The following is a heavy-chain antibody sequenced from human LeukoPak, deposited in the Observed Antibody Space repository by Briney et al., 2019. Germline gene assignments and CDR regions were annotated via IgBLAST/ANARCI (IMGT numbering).Heavy chain of an antibody. Sequence: GGSLRLSCAASGFTFSSYGMHWVRQAPGKGLEWVAFIRYDGSNKYYADSVKGRFTIPRDNSKNTLYLQMNSPRAEDTAVYYCAKLPAEWLLYQVPDYWGQGTLVTVSS. V-gene: IGHV3-30*02. D-gene: IGHD3-3*01. CDR1: GFTFSSYG. CDR3: AKLPAEWLLYQVPDY. CDR2: IRYDGSNK. J-gene: IGHJ4*02.